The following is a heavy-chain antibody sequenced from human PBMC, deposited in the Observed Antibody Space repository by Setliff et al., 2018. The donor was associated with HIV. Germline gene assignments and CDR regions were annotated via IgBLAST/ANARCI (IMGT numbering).Heavy chain of an antibody. CDR2: IYYSGST. D-gene: IGHD2-15*01. Sequence: PSETLSLTCTVSGGSVSSGGYYWSWIRQYPGKGLEWIGYIYYSGSTYYNPSLKSRVTISVDTSKNQLSLNVTSVTAADTAVYYCARSSRGYCSGGSCYGFDPWGQGNLVTVSS. CDR1: GGSVSSGGYY. J-gene: IGHJ5*02. V-gene: IGHV4-31*03. CDR3: ARSSRGYCSGGSCYGFDP.